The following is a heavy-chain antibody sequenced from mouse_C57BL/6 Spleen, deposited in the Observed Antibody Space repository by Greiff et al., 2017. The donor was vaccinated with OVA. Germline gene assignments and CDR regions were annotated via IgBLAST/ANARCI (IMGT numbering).Heavy chain of an antibody. J-gene: IGHJ2*01. Sequence: VQLQESGAELVRPGTSVKVSCKASGYAFTNYLIEWVKQRPGQGLEWIGVINPGSGGTNYNEKFKGKATLTADKSSSTAYMQLSSLTSEDSAVYFCARHLYYGSSYGYFDYWGQGTTLTVSS. D-gene: IGHD1-1*01. CDR3: ARHLYYGSSYGYFDY. CDR2: INPGSGGT. CDR1: GYAFTNYL. V-gene: IGHV1-54*01.